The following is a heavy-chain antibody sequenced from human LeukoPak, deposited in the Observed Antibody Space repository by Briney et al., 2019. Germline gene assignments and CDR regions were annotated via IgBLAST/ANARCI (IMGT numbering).Heavy chain of an antibody. D-gene: IGHD2-2*01. CDR1: GFTFSSYA. Sequence: GGSLRLSCAAPGFTFSSYAMSWVRQAPGKGLEWVSAISGSGGSTYYADSVKGRFTISRDNSKNTLYLQMNSLRAEDTAVYYCAKVPAAYNWFDPWGQGTLATVSS. J-gene: IGHJ5*02. V-gene: IGHV3-23*01. CDR2: ISGSGGST. CDR3: AKVPAAYNWFDP.